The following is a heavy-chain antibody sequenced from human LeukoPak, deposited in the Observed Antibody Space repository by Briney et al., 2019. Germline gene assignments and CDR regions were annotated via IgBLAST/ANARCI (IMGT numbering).Heavy chain of an antibody. CDR1: GFTVSSNY. V-gene: IGHV3-66*01. CDR2: IYSGGTT. J-gene: IGHJ4*02. CDR3: ATISSGWYCFDY. D-gene: IGHD6-19*01. Sequence: PGGSLRLSCAASGFTVSSNYMSWVRQAPGKGLEWVSVIYSGGTTYYADSVKGRFTISRDNSKNTLYIEMNSLRVEDTAVYYCATISSGWYCFDYWGQGTLVTVSS.